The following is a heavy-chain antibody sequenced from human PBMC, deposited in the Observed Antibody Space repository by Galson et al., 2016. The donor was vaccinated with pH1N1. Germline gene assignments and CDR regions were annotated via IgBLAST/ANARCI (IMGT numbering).Heavy chain of an antibody. V-gene: IGHV1-69*04. CDR3: ARDRGGLDCSSTISNPRRDS. CDR2: ITPMSSIA. D-gene: IGHD2-2*01. J-gene: IGHJ6*02. Sequence: SVKVSCKASGGTFSSDGVSWVRQAPGQGLEWIGRITPMSSIASIAPKFLGRATITAEPMTTVHRGVNSLRPEETAVYFCARDRGGLDCSSTISNPRRDSRGQGATVTVSS. CDR1: GGTFSSDG.